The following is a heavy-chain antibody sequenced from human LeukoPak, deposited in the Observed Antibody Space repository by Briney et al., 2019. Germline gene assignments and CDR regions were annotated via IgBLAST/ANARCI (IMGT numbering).Heavy chain of an antibody. V-gene: IGHV4-31*03. CDR3: ARDYGDYAFDY. J-gene: IGHJ4*02. Sequence: SETLSLTCTVSGDSISSGGYSWSWIRQHPGQGLEWIGYIYYSGSTYYNPSLKSRVTISVDTSKNQFSLKLSSVTAADTAVYYCARDYGDYAFDYWGQGTLVTVSS. CDR1: GDSISSGGYS. D-gene: IGHD4-17*01. CDR2: IYYSGST.